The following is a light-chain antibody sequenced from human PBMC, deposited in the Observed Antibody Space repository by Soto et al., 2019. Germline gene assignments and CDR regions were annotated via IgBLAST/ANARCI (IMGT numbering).Light chain of an antibody. V-gene: IGKV3-20*01. CDR2: GAS. Sequence: EIVLTQSPGTLSLSPGERATLSCRASQSVYSNYLAWYQQKPGQAPKLLIYGASSRATGIPDRFSGSGSGTDFTLTISRLEPEDFALYFCQQYGSSLRTFGQGTNLEIK. J-gene: IGKJ2*01. CDR1: QSVYSNY. CDR3: QQYGSSLRT.